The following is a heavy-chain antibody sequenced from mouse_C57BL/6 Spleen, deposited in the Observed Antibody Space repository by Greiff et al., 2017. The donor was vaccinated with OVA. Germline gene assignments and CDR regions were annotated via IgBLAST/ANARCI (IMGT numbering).Heavy chain of an antibody. CDR1: GFTFSSYA. CDR2: ISDGGSYT. D-gene: IGHD2-1*01. J-gene: IGHJ1*03. CDR3: ARAGNYLVDWYFDV. V-gene: IGHV5-4*03. Sequence: EVKLVESGGGLVKPGGSLKLSCAASGFTFSSYAMSWVRQTPEKRLEWVATISDGGSYTYYPDNVKGRFTISRDNAKNNLYLQMSHLKSEDTAMYYCARAGNYLVDWYFDVWGTGTTVTVSS.